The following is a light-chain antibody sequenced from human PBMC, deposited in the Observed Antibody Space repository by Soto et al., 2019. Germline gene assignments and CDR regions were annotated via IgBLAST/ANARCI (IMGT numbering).Light chain of an antibody. CDR3: GADHGSGSNFGKV. CDR1: SGYSNYK. Sequence: QLVLTQPPSASASLGASVTLTCTLSSGYSNYKVDWYQQRPGKGPRFVMRVGTGGIVGSKGDGIPDRFSVLGSGLNRYLTIKNIQEEDESDYHCGADHGSGSNFGKVFGTGTKLTVL. J-gene: IGLJ1*01. CDR2: VGTGGIVG. V-gene: IGLV9-49*01.